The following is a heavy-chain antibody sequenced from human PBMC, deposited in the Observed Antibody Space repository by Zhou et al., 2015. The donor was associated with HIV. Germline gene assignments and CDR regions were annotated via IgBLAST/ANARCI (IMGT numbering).Heavy chain of an antibody. Sequence: QVQLVQSGAEVKKPGSSVKVSCKASGGTFSSYTISWVRQAPGQGLEWMGRIIPILGIANYAQKFQGRVTITADKSTSTAYMELSSLRSEDTAVYYCARESPGWSGYDYWGQGTLVTVSS. CDR3: ARESPGWSGYDY. CDR1: GGTFSSYT. J-gene: IGHJ4*02. V-gene: IGHV1-69*08. D-gene: IGHD3-3*01. CDR2: IIPILGIA.